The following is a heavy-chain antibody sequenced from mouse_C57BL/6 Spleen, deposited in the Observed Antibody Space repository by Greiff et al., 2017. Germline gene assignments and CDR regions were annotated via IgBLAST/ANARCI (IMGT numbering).Heavy chain of an antibody. CDR1: GFTFSSYT. J-gene: IGHJ4*01. CDR2: ISGGGGNT. CDR3: ARHEGNLDYYAMDY. Sequence: EVQGVESGGGLVKPGGSLKLSCAASGFTFSSYTMSWVRQTPEKRLEWVATISGGGGNTYYPDSVKGRFTISRDNAKNTLYLQMSSLRSEDTALYYCARHEGNLDYYAMDYWGQGTSVTVSS. V-gene: IGHV5-9*01.